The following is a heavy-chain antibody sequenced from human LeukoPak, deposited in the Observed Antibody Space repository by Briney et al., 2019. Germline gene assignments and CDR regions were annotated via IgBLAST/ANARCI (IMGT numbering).Heavy chain of an antibody. CDR3: ARDPQTLSKEMALLDY. D-gene: IGHD5-24*01. Sequence: SVKVSCKASGGTFSSCAISWVRQAPGQGLEWMGRIIPILGIANYAQKFQGRVTITADKSTSTAYMELSSLRSEDTAVYYCARDPQTLSKEMALLDYWGQGTLVTVSS. J-gene: IGHJ4*02. CDR2: IIPILGIA. V-gene: IGHV1-69*04. CDR1: GGTFSSCA.